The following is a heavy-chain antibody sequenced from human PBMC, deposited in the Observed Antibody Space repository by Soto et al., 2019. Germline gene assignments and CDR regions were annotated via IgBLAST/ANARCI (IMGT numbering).Heavy chain of an antibody. V-gene: IGHV3-30-3*01. CDR2: ISYDGSNK. J-gene: IGHJ4*02. D-gene: IGHD1-26*01. Sequence: PGGSLRLSCAASGFTFSSYAMHWVRQAPGKGLEWVAVISYDGSNKYYADSVKGRFTISRDNSKNTLYLQMNSLRAEDTAVYYCAREPPELGNFDYWGQGTLVTVSS. CDR1: GFTFSSYA. CDR3: AREPPELGNFDY.